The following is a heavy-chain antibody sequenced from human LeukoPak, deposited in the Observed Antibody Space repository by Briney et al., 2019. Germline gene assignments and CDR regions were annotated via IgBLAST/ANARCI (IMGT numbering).Heavy chain of an antibody. V-gene: IGHV3-30*04. CDR3: ARDGDRITGTIDY. CDR2: ISYDGSNK. J-gene: IGHJ4*02. D-gene: IGHD1-7*01. Sequence: GRSLRLSCAASGFTFSSYAMHWVRQAPGKGLEWVAVISYDGSNKYYADSVKGRFTISRDNSKNTLYLQMNSLRAEDTAVYYCARDGDRITGTIDYWGQGTLVTVSS. CDR1: GFTFSSYA.